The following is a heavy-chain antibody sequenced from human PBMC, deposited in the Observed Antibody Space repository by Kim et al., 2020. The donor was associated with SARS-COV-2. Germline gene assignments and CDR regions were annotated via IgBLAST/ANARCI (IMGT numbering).Heavy chain of an antibody. CDR3: ARDSSCALAI. D-gene: IGHD3-16*01. Sequence: STTTYADSVKGRFTISRNDAKNTLYLQMNSLRAEDTAVYFCARDSSCALAIWSQGTTVTVSS. J-gene: IGHJ6*02. V-gene: IGHV3-74*01. CDR2: STT.